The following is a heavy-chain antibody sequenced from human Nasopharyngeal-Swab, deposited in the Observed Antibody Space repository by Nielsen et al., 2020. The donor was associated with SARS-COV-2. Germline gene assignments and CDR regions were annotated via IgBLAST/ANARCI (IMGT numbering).Heavy chain of an antibody. CDR1: GGSISSSSYY. CDR2: IYYSGST. D-gene: IGHD6-13*01. CDR3: VGSSWYGDYYYYYGMDV. V-gene: IGHV4-39*07. J-gene: IGHJ6*02. Sequence: SETLSLTCTVSGGSISSSSYYWGWNRQPPGKGLEWIGSIYYSGSTYYTPSLKNRVTITVDTSKKQFSLKLSSVTAADTAVYYCVGSSWYGDYYYYYGMDVWGQGTTVTVSS.